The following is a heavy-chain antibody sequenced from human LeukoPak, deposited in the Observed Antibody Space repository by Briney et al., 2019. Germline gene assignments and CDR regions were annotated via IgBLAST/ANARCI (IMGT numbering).Heavy chain of an antibody. CDR1: GGSISSSSYY. V-gene: IGHV4-39*07. J-gene: IGHJ4*02. D-gene: IGHD1-7*01. Sequence: SETLSLTCTVSGGSISSSSYYWGWIRQPPGKGLEWIGSIYYSGSTYYNPSLKSRVTISVDTSKNQFSLKLSSVTAADTAVYHCARDWDYDAPKSNWGQGTLVTVSS. CDR2: IYYSGST. CDR3: ARDWDYDAPKSN.